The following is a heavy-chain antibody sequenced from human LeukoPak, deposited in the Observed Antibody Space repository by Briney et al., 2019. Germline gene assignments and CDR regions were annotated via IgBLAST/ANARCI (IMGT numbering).Heavy chain of an antibody. V-gene: IGHV1-18*01. Sequence: ASVPVSCMASGYTFTSYGTSWVRQAPGPGLEWMGWISAYNGNTNYAQNLQGRVTMTTDTSTRIAYMELRSLGSDDTAIYYCARFSIPANWFDPWGQGTLVTVSS. D-gene: IGHD6-25*01. CDR2: ISAYNGNT. CDR1: GYTFTSYG. J-gene: IGHJ5*02. CDR3: ARFSIPANWFDP.